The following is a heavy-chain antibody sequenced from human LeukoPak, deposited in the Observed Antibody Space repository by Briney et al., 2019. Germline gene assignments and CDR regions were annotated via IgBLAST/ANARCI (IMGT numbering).Heavy chain of an antibody. CDR1: DDSISDYY. CDR3: TRGAGWLIDY. CDR2: FYNNGRS. D-gene: IGHD3-16*01. Sequence: SETLSLTCTVSDDSISDYYRGWIRQPPGKGLEWIGYFYNNGRSTYNPSLKSRVTISADTSKNHFSLKLNSVTTADTAVYYCTRGAGWLIDYWGQGILVTVSS. V-gene: IGHV4-59*01. J-gene: IGHJ4*02.